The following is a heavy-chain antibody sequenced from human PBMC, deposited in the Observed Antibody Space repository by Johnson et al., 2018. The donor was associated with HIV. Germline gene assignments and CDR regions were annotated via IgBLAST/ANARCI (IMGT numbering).Heavy chain of an antibody. V-gene: IGHV3-13*01. CDR1: GFTFSDYY. CDR2: IGTAGDT. CDR3: ASWHGDYGNAFDI. D-gene: IGHD4-17*01. Sequence: VQLVESGGGLVKPGGSLRLSCAASGFTFSDYYMHWVRQTTGKRLEWVSAIGTAGDTYYPGSVEGRFTISRENAKNSLYLQMNSLRAEDTAVYYCASWHGDYGNAFDIWGQGTMVTVSS. J-gene: IGHJ3*02.